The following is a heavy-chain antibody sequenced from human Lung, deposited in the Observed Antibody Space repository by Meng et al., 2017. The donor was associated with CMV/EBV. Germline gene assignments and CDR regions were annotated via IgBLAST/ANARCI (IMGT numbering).Heavy chain of an antibody. V-gene: IGHV3-21*01. CDR2: ISGGGNYI. CDR1: GFTFSKYT. D-gene: IGHD6-13*01. J-gene: IGHJ4*02. CDR3: ARQTAEAGTDY. Sequence: SCAASGFTFSKYTINWVRQAPGKGLEWVSSISGGGNYIYYADSVKGRFTISRDNARNSLYLQMSSLRAEDTAVYYCARQTAEAGTDYWGQGTLVTVSS.